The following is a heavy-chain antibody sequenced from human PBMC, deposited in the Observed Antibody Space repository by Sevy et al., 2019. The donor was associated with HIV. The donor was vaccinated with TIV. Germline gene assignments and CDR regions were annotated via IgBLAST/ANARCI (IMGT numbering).Heavy chain of an antibody. Sequence: GESLKISCAASGFTFSVYSMNWVRQAPGKGLEWVSSISSSFYINYADSVKGRFTISRDNAKNSLYLQMNSLRADDTAVYYCVQEIGAKNHVWGQGTTVTVSS. D-gene: IGHD3-22*01. CDR3: VQEIGAKNHV. CDR2: ISSSFYI. J-gene: IGHJ6*02. V-gene: IGHV3-21*01. CDR1: GFTFSVYS.